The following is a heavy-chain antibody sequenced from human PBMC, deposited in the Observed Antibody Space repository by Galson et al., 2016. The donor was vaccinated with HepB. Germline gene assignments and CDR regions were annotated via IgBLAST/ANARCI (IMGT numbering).Heavy chain of an antibody. Sequence: SLRLSCAASGFTFSSYGMHWVRQAPGKGLEWVAVIWNDGSNKYYADSVKGRFTISRDNPKNTLYLELNSLRAEDTAVHYCAREMKPHLEWLFRSRLRPVDYWGQGTLVTVSS. J-gene: IGHJ4*02. V-gene: IGHV3-33*01. CDR2: IWNDGSNK. D-gene: IGHD3-3*01. CDR1: GFTFSSYG. CDR3: AREMKPHLEWLFRSRLRPVDY.